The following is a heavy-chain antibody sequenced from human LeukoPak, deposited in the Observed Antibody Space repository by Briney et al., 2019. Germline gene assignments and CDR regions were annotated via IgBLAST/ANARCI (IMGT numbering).Heavy chain of an antibody. CDR2: ISGSGGST. V-gene: IGHV3-23*01. J-gene: IGHJ4*02. CDR3: AKDLVPLYSRGWYSDY. D-gene: IGHD6-19*01. CDR1: GFTFSSYA. Sequence: GGSLRLSCAASGFTFSSYAMSWVRQAPGKGLEWVSAISGSGGSTYYADSVKGRFTISRDNSKNTLYLQMNSLRAEDTAVYYCAKDLVPLYSRGWYSDYWGQGTLVTVSS.